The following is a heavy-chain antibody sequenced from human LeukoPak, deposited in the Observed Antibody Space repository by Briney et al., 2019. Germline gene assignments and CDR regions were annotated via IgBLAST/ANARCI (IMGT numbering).Heavy chain of an antibody. J-gene: IGHJ3*02. CDR2: IYSDGST. D-gene: IGHD2-21*02. V-gene: IGHV3-53*01. CDR1: GFTVSSNY. Sequence: PGGSLRLSCAASGFTVSSNYVSWVRQAPGKGLEWVSVIYSDGSTYYADSVKGRFTISRDNSKNTLYLQMNSLRAQDTDVYYCARDGCGGDCYLGAFDIWGQGTMVIVSS. CDR3: ARDGCGGDCYLGAFDI.